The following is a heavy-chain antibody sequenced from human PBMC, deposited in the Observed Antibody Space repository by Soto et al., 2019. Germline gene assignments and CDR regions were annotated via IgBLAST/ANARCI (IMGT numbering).Heavy chain of an antibody. Sequence: QVQLVQSGAEVKKPGSSVKVSCKGSGDTFNRYTVTWVRQAPGQGLEWMGRIIPMFGIASYAQNFQGRVTMTADXSPKSAXXELSSLRSEDTAVYYCARDSGRSDVIPAAISAMDVWGQGTSVNVSS. CDR1: GDTFNRYT. J-gene: IGHJ6*02. V-gene: IGHV1-69*08. D-gene: IGHD2-2*01. CDR2: IIPMFGIA. CDR3: ARDSGRSDVIPAAISAMDV.